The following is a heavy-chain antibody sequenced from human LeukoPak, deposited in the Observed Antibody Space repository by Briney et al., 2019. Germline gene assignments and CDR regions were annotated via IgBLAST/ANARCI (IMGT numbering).Heavy chain of an antibody. CDR2: IYYSGST. D-gene: IGHD2-15*01. J-gene: IGHJ5*02. Sequence: SEALSLTCPVSGGSIISSSYYGGGIRQPPGKGVGGVGSIYYSGSTYYNPSLKSRVTISVDTSKNQFSLKLSSVTAADTAVYYCARVDIVDNWFDPWGQGTLVTVSS. CDR1: GGSIISSSYY. V-gene: IGHV4-39*07. CDR3: ARVDIVDNWFDP.